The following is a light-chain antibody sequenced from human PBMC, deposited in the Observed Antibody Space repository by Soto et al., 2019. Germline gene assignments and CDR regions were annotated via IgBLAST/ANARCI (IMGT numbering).Light chain of an antibody. CDR3: QHYHSWPVT. CDR2: GAS. J-gene: IGKJ2*01. Sequence: EIVMTQSPGTLSVSPGERATLSCRASQRVSNNLAWYQHKPGQAPRPLIFGASTRATGVPGRFSGSGSGTVSPLTSSRLQSEDFGVYYCQHYHSWPVTLGHGTKLEIK. CDR1: QRVSNN. V-gene: IGKV3-15*01.